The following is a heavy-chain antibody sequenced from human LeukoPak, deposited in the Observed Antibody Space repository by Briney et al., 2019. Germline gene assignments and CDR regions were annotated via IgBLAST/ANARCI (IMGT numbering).Heavy chain of an antibody. CDR2: ITSSSRTI. Sequence: GGSLRLSCVASGFTFSSSEMNWVRQAPGKGLEWISYITSSSRTIWYADSVKGRFTISRDNAKNSLYLQMNSLRAEDTAVYYCARDRHTRELSGSYHYGGYFDYWGQGTLVTVSS. CDR1: GFTFSSSE. J-gene: IGHJ4*02. D-gene: IGHD1-26*01. CDR3: ARDRHTRELSGSYHYGGYFDY. V-gene: IGHV3-48*03.